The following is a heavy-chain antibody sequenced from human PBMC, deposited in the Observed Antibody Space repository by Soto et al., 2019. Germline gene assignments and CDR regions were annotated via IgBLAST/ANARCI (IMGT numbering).Heavy chain of an antibody. CDR2: ISGSGGST. J-gene: IGHJ4*02. Sequence: EVQLLESGGGLVQPGGSLRLSCAASGFTFSSYAMSWVRQAPGKGLEWVSAISGSGGSTYYADSVKGRFTISRDNSKNPLYMQMNSLRAEDTAVYYCAKDSLKNVYGDSLDYWGQGTLVTVSS. CDR1: GFTFSSYA. D-gene: IGHD4-17*01. CDR3: AKDSLKNVYGDSLDY. V-gene: IGHV3-23*01.